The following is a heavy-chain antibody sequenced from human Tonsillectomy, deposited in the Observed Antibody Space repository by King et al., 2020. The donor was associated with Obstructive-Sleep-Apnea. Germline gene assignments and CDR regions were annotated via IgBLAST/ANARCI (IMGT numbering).Heavy chain of an antibody. CDR1: GFTFSSYA. V-gene: IGHV3-30*04. CDR2: ISYAGSNK. Sequence: VQLVESGGGVVQPGRSLRLSCAASGFTFSSYAMHWVRQAPGKGLEGVAVISYAGSNKYYADSVKGRFTISRDNSKNTLYLQMNSLRAEDTAVYYCARGHEATGYYYGMDVWGQGTTVTVSS. CDR3: ARGHEATGYYYGMDV. J-gene: IGHJ6*02.